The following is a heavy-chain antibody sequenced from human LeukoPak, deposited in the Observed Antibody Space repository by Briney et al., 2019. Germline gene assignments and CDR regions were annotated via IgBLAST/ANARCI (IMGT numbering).Heavy chain of an antibody. J-gene: IGHJ1*01. Sequence: GGPLTLSCERSGFSYSKHGVLCAPEAREKGLEWVSSISSSGTNIYYADAVKGRFTISRDNANNMLTLQMNSLRAEDTAVYYCARQPFGPGTYLQYWGQGTLVIVSS. CDR1: GFSYSKHG. D-gene: IGHD3-10*01. CDR3: ARQPFGPGTYLQY. CDR2: ISSSGTNI. V-gene: IGHV3-21*01.